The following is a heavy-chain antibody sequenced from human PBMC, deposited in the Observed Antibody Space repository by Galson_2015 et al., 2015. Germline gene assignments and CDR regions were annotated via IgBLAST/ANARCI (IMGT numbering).Heavy chain of an antibody. CDR2: IYPGDPDT. J-gene: IGHJ2*01. CDR1: GYSFTSYW. CDR3: ARRRADKAPGRNWYFDL. D-gene: IGHD5-18*01. Sequence: QSGAEVKKPGESLKISCKGSGYSFTSYWIGWVRQMPGKGLEWMGIIYPGDPDTRYSPSFQGQVTISADKSISTAYLQWSSLKASDTAMYYCARRRADKAPGRNWYFDLWGRGTLVTVSS. V-gene: IGHV5-51*03.